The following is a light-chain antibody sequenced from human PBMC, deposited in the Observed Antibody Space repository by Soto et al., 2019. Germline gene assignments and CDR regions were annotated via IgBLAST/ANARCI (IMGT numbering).Light chain of an antibody. Sequence: DIQMTQSPSSLSASVVDRFTITCLASQGISSWLAWYQQKPGKAPKLLIYDASSLESGVPSRFSGSGSGTEFTLTISSVQPDDFATYYCQQYKSYPLTFGGGTKVDIK. CDR1: QGISSW. CDR3: QQYKSYPLT. CDR2: DAS. V-gene: IGKV1-5*01. J-gene: IGKJ4*01.